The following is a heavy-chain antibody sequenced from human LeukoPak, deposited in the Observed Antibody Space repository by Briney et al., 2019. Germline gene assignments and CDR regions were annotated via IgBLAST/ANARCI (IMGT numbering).Heavy chain of an antibody. CDR3: ARDSTYYYDSSGYSVDY. J-gene: IGHJ4*02. CDR2: IIPIFGTA. Sequence: SVKVSCKASGGTFSSYAISWVRQAPGQGFEWMGGIIPIFGTANYAQKFQGRVTITADESTSTAYMELSSLRSEDTAVYYCARDSTYYYDSSGYSVDYWGQGTLVTVSS. D-gene: IGHD3-22*01. V-gene: IGHV1-69*13. CDR1: GGTFSSYA.